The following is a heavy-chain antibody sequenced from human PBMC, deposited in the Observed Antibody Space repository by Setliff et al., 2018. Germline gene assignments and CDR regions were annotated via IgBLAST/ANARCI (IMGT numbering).Heavy chain of an antibody. D-gene: IGHD1-26*01. Sequence: PSETLSLTCTVSGASISSHYWSWIRQPPGKGLEWIGSIYYSGSTNYNPSLKSRVTISVDTSKNQFSLKLSSVTAADTAVYYCARVPYYYRWDYWGQGTLVTVSS. CDR2: IYYSGST. V-gene: IGHV4-59*11. CDR3: ARVPYYYRWDY. J-gene: IGHJ4*02. CDR1: GASISSHY.